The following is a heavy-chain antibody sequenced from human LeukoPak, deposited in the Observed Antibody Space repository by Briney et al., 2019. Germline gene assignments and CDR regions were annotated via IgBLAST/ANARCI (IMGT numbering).Heavy chain of an antibody. D-gene: IGHD3-10*01. V-gene: IGHV3-43*02. CDR1: GFSFDDYA. Sequence: GGSLRLSCAASGFSFDDYAMHWVRQAPGKGLEWVSIISGDGISTAYVESVQGRFTVSRDNRKNVLYLQMNSLTTEDIAFYYCAKDIGALIVSSECLHHWGQGTLVTVSS. CDR3: AKDIGALIVSSECLHH. CDR2: ISGDGIST. J-gene: IGHJ1*01.